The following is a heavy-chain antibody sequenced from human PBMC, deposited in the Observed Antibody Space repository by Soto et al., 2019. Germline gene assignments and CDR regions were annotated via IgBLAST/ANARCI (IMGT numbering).Heavy chain of an antibody. D-gene: IGHD5-18*01. J-gene: IGHJ3*02. Sequence: GESLKISCKGSGYSFTSYWISCVRQMPWKGLEWMGMIDPSDSYTNYSPSFQGHVTISADKSISTAYLQWSSLKASDTAMYYCARLGGSGYGYSAFDIWGQGTRVTVSS. CDR2: IDPSDSYT. CDR3: ARLGGSGYGYSAFDI. CDR1: GYSFTSYW. V-gene: IGHV5-10-1*01.